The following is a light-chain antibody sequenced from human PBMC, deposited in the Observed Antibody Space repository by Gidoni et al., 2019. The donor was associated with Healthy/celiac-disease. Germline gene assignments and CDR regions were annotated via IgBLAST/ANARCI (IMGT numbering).Light chain of an antibody. V-gene: IGLV6-57*01. Sequence: NFMLTQPHSVSESPGQTVTISCTRSSGSIASNYVQWYQQRPCSSPTTVIYEDNQRPSGVPDRFSGSIDSSSNSASRTISGLKTEDEADYYCQSYDGSNHGVVFGGGTKLTVL. CDR1: SGSIASNY. J-gene: IGLJ2*01. CDR3: QSYDGSNHGVV. CDR2: EDN.